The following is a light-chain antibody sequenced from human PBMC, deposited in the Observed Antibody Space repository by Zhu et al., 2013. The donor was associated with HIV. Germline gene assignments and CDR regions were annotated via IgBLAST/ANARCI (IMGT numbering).Light chain of an antibody. CDR1: QSLSSSY. CDR2: AAS. Sequence: EVVLTQSPGTLSLSPGERVTLSCRVSQSLSSSYLAWYQQKPGQAPRLLIYAASNRATGIPERFSGSGSGTDFTLTISRLEPEDFAVYSCQQYGPSLMYTFGQGDQTGDET. V-gene: IGKV3-20*01. J-gene: IGKJ2*01. CDR3: QQYGPSLMYT.